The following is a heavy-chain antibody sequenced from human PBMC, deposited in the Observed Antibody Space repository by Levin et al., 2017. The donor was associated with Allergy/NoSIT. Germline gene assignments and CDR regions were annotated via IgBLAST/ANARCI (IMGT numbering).Heavy chain of an antibody. CDR1: GYTFTGYY. CDR2: INPNSGGT. D-gene: IGHD4-17*01. CDR3: ARSAVTRNFDY. J-gene: IGHJ4*02. Sequence: GESLKISCKASGYTFTGYYMHWVRQAPGQGLEWMGWINPNSGGTNYAQKFQGRVTMTRDTSISTAYMELSRLRSDDTAVYYCARSAVTRNFDYWGQGTLVTVSS. V-gene: IGHV1-2*02.